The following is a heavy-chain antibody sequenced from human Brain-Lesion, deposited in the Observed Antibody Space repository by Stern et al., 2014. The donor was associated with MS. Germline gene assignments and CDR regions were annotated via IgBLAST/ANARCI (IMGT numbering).Heavy chain of an antibody. CDR1: GGSITSSSYY. J-gene: IGHJ4*02. CDR2: VYYTGST. V-gene: IGHV4-39*01. Sequence: VQLVESGPGLVKPSETLSLTCTVSGGSITSSSYYWGWIRQPPGRGLEYIGTVYYTGSTFYDPSLKSRVPIPVDTSKNQVALKLPSVTAADTAVYYCVRPDIMGTIWNWGQGTLVTVSS. D-gene: IGHD1-26*01. CDR3: VRPDIMGTIWN.